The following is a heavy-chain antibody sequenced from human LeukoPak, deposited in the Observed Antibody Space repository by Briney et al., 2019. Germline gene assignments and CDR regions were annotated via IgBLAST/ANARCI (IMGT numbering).Heavy chain of an antibody. J-gene: IGHJ4*02. V-gene: IGHV3-23*01. CDR2: ISGSGGST. CDR3: AKGGRDGYNYPYYFDY. Sequence: GGTLRLSCAASGFTFSRYGMSWVRQAPGKGLEWVSAISGSGGSTYYADSVKGRFTISRDNSKNTLYLQMNSLRAEDTAVYYCAKGGRDGYNYPYYFDYWGQGTLVTVSS. D-gene: IGHD5-24*01. CDR1: GFTFSRYG.